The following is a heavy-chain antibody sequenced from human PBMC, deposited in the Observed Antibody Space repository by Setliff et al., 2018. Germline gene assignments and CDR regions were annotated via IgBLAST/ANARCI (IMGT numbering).Heavy chain of an antibody. Sequence: LSLTCTVSGGSLSSSSYYWGWIRQPPGKGLEWIGSIYYSGSTYYNPFLKSRVSISVDTSKNQFSLKLSSVTAADTAVYYCARRETYYNFWSGYFDYWGQGTLVTVSS. CDR2: IYYSGST. V-gene: IGHV4-39*07. D-gene: IGHD3-3*01. J-gene: IGHJ4*02. CDR3: ARRETYYNFWSGYFDY. CDR1: GGSLSSSSYY.